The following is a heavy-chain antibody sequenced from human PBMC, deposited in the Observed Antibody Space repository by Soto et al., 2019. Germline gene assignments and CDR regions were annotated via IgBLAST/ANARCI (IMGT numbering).Heavy chain of an antibody. V-gene: IGHV1-69*12. CDR1: GGTFSSYA. CDR3: ARDTRHYYDSSGFYPYYFDY. CDR2: IIPIFGTA. J-gene: IGHJ4*02. Sequence: QVQLVQSGAEVKKPGSSVKVSCKASGGTFSSYAISWVRQAPGQGLEWMGGIIPIFGTANYAQKFQGRVTITADESTSTAYMKLSSLRSEDTAVYYCARDTRHYYDSSGFYPYYFDYWGQGTLVTVSS. D-gene: IGHD3-22*01.